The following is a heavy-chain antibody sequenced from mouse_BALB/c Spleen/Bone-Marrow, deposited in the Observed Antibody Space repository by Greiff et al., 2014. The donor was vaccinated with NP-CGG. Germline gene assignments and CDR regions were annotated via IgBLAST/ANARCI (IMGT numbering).Heavy chain of an antibody. CDR2: IDPANGNT. J-gene: IGHJ2*01. V-gene: IGHV14-3*02. CDR3: ARGGNYFYY. Sequence: EVQVVESGAELVKPGASVKLSCTASGFNIKDTYMHWVKQRPEQGLKWIGRIDPANGNTKYDPKFQGKATITADTSSNTAYLQLSSLTSEDTAVYYCARGGNYFYYWGQGTTLTVPS. CDR1: GFNIKDTY.